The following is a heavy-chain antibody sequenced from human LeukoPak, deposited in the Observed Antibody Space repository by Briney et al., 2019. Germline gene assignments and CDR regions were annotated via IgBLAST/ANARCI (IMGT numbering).Heavy chain of an antibody. D-gene: IGHD2-15*01. CDR1: GYSFTSYW. CDR2: IYPGDSDT. CDR3: ARGYCSGGSCYSGYFDY. J-gene: IGHJ4*02. V-gene: IGHV5-51*01. Sequence: GESLKISCKGSGYSFTSYWIGWVRQMPGKGLEWMGIIYPGDSDTRYSPSFQGQVTISADKSISTVYLQWSSLKASDTAMYYCARGYCSGGSCYSGYFDYWGQGTLVTVSS.